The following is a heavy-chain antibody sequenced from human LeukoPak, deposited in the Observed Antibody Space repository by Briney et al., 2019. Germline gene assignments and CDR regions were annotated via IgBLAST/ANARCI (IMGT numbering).Heavy chain of an antibody. V-gene: IGHV4-39*01. D-gene: IGHD4-17*01. CDR3: ARGGTVTTFDY. CDR2: IYYSGST. CDR1: GDSISSSGYY. J-gene: IGHJ4*02. Sequence: PSEPLSLTCTVSGDSISSSGYYWGWIRQPPGKGLEWIGTIYYSGSTYYNPSLKSRVTISVDTSKNQFSLKLSSVTAADTAVYYCARGGTVTTFDYWGQGTLVTVSS.